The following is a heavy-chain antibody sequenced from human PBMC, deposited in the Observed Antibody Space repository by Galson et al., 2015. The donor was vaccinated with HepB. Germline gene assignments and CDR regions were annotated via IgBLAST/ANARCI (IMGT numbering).Heavy chain of an antibody. V-gene: IGHV3-30*04. CDR3: ARDGDGIQLWS. J-gene: IGHJ5*02. Sequence: SLRLSCAASGFTFSSYAMHWVRQAPGKGLEWVAVISYDGSNKYYADSVKGRFTISRDNSKNTLYLQMNSLRAEDTAVYYCARDGDGIQLWSWGQGTLVTVSS. CDR2: ISYDGSNK. CDR1: GFTFSSYA. D-gene: IGHD5-18*01.